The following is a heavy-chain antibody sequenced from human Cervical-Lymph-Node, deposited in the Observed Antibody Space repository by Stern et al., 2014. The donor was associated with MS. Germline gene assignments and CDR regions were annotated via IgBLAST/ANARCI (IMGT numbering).Heavy chain of an antibody. CDR1: GYRFTSYW. CDR2: IYPGDSDI. V-gene: IGHV5-51*03. CDR3: AREGGMATTWYYFDY. D-gene: IGHD5-24*01. J-gene: IGHJ4*02. Sequence: EVQLVQSGAEVKKPGESLKISCEGSGYRFTSYWIAWGRQMPGKGLEWMGIIYPGDSDIRYSPSFQGQVTISADKSTSPAYLQWSSLKASDTAMYYCAREGGMATTWYYFDYWGQGTLVTVSS.